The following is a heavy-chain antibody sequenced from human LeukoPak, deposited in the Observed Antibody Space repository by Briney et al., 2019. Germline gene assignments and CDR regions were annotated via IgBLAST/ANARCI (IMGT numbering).Heavy chain of an antibody. CDR3: ATIGDQRVLLY. V-gene: IGHV1-69-2*01. D-gene: IGHD2-2*01. J-gene: IGHJ4*02. Sequence: VASVKVSCKASGYIFTDYYMHWVRQTPGKGLQWLGRVDPEFDATIYGEDFQGRVTMRTDTSTDTAYMELSGLTSEDTGVYYCATIGDQRVLLYWGQGTPVTVSS. CDR1: GYIFTDYY. CDR2: VDPEFDAT.